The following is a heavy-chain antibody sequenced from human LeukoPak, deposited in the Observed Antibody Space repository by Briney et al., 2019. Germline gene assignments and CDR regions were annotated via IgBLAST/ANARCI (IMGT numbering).Heavy chain of an antibody. CDR3: ARVGIAAPLGCINY. CDR2: IYYSGST. D-gene: IGHD6-6*01. CDR1: GGSISSSSYY. J-gene: IGHJ4*02. V-gene: IGHV4-39*01. Sequence: SETLSLTCPVSGGSISSSSYYWGWIRQPPGKGLEWIGSIYYSGSTYYNPSLKSRVTISVDTSKNQFYLKLSSVTAADTAVYYCARVGIAAPLGCINYWGQGTLVTVSS.